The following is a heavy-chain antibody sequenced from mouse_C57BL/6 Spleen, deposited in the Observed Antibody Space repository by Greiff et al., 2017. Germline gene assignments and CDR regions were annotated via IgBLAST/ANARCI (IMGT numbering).Heavy chain of an antibody. CDR2: ISSGSSTI. Sequence: EVKLEESGGGLVKPGGSLKLSCAASGFTFSDYGMHWVRQAPEKGLEWVAYISSGSSTIYYADTVKGRFTISRDNAKNTLFLQMTSLRSEDTAMYYCARDDGYYGGYFDVWGTGTTVTVSS. J-gene: IGHJ1*03. CDR1: GFTFSDYG. CDR3: ARDDGYYGGYFDV. V-gene: IGHV5-17*01. D-gene: IGHD2-3*01.